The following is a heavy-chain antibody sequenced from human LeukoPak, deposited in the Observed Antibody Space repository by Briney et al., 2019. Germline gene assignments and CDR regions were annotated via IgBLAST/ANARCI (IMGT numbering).Heavy chain of an antibody. D-gene: IGHD2-21*02. CDR1: GGSISSSNW. J-gene: IGHJ2*01. CDR2: IYHSGST. V-gene: IGHV4-4*02. CDR3: ARDSPPYCGGDCPGVRYFDL. Sequence: SETLSLTCAVSGGSISSSNWWSWVRQPPEKGLEWIGEIYHSGSTNYNPSLKSRVTISVDKSKNQFSLKLSSVTAADTAVYYCARDSPPYCGGDCPGVRYFDLWGRGTLVTVSS.